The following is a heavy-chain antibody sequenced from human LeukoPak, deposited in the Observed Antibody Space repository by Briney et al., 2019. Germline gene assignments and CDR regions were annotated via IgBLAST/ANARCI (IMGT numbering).Heavy chain of an antibody. CDR2: ISAYNGNT. V-gene: IGHV1-18*01. CDR1: GYTFTSYS. CDR3: ARDPSRYYYGSGSPDNYYYYGMDV. Sequence: ASVKVSCKASGYTFTSYSISWVREAPGQGLGWVGWISAYNGNTNYAQKLKGRVTMTTDTSTSTAYMELRSLRSDDTAVYYCARDPSRYYYGSGSPDNYYYYGMDVWGQGTTVTVSS. J-gene: IGHJ6*02. D-gene: IGHD3-10*01.